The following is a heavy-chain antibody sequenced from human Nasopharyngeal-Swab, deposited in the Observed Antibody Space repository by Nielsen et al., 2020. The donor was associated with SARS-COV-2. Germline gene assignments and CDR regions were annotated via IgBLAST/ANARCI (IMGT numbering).Heavy chain of an antibody. D-gene: IGHD6-13*01. CDR3: ARDLAGANIAAAGWFDP. V-gene: IGHV1-46*01. J-gene: IGHJ5*02. CDR1: GYTFTSYY. CDR2: INPSGGST. Sequence: ASVKVSCKASGYTFTSYYMHWVRQAPGQGLEWMGIINPSGGSTSYAQKFQGRVTMTRDTSTSTVYMELRSLRSEDTAVYYCARDLAGANIAAAGWFDPWGQGTLVTVSS.